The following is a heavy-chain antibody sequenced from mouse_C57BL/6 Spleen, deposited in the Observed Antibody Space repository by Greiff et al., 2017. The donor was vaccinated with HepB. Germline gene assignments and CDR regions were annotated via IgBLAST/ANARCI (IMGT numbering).Heavy chain of an antibody. Sequence: VQLQQPGAELVKPGASVKVSCKASGYTFTSSWMTWVKQRPGQGLGCIGWIHPSDSDTNYNQKLKGKATLTVDKSSSTAYMQLSSLTSEDSAVYYCAITTGDYFDYWGQGTTLTVSS. V-gene: IGHV1-74*01. CDR2: IHPSDSDT. D-gene: IGHD2-12*01. J-gene: IGHJ2*01. CDR1: GYTFTSSW. CDR3: AITTGDYFDY.